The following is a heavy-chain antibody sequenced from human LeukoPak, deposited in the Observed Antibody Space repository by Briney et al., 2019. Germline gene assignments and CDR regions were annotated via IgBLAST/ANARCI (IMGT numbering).Heavy chain of an antibody. CDR1: GGSFSGYY. V-gene: IGHV4-34*01. J-gene: IGHJ4*02. CDR3: ARGRSYDFWSGYLPYFDY. Sequence: PSETLSLTCAVYGGSFSGYYWSWIRQPPGKGLEWIGEINHSGSTNYSPFLKSRVTISVDTSKNQFSLKLSSVTAADTAVYYCARGRSYDFWSGYLPYFDYWGQGTLVTVSS. D-gene: IGHD3-3*01. CDR2: INHSGST.